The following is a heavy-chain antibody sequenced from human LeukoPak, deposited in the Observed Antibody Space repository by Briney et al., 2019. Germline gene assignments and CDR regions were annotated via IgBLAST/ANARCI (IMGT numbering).Heavy chain of an antibody. V-gene: IGHV3-33*01. J-gene: IGHJ4*02. Sequence: GGSLRLSCAASGFTFRSYGMHWVRQAPGKGLEWVAIIWYDGSNKYYADSVKGRFTISRDNSKNTLYLQMSSLRDEDTAVYYCARRGVAGTNYFDYWGQGTLVTVSS. CDR2: IWYDGSNK. D-gene: IGHD6-19*01. CDR3: ARRGVAGTNYFDY. CDR1: GFTFRSYG.